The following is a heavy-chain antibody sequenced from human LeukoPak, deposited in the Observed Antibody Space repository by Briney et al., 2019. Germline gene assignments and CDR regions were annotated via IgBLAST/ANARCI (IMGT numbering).Heavy chain of an antibody. CDR2: IPYSATT. V-gene: IGHV4-38-2*01. Sequence: PSETLSLTCAVFGFPISSGFSWAWIRQSPGKGLEWIASIPYSATTYYKPSLESRLFISADTSNNQFSVRLTSVTAADTAVYYCARVGAIPGIDPWGQGILVTVSS. J-gene: IGHJ5*02. CDR3: ARVGAIPGIDP. D-gene: IGHD3-16*01. CDR1: GFPISSGFS.